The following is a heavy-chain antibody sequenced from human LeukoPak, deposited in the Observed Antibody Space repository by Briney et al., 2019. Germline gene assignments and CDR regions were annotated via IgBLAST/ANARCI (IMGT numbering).Heavy chain of an antibody. D-gene: IGHD3-16*01. CDR3: ARVMFGSLGRYGMDV. CDR1: GFSFSTYD. Sequence: GGSRRLSWAASGFSFSTYDMHWVRQATGEGLEWVSAIDITGATYYPGSVRGRFTISRENAKNSLYLQMNSLRAGDTAVYYCARVMFGSLGRYGMDVWGQGTTVTVSS. CDR2: IDITGAT. J-gene: IGHJ6*02. V-gene: IGHV3-13*01.